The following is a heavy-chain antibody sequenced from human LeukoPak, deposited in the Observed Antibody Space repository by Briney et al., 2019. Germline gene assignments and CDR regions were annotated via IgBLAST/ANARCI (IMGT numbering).Heavy chain of an antibody. V-gene: IGHV1-2*02. J-gene: IGHJ5*02. CDR2: INPNNGDT. Sequence: ASVKVSCKASGYTFTAYYMHWLRQAPGQGLEWMGWINPNNGDTNYAQKFQGRVTMTRDTSISTAYMELSRLRSDDTAVYYCARRGIAAAGTQVVWFDPWGQGTLVTVSS. CDR3: ARRGIAAAGTQVVWFDP. D-gene: IGHD6-13*01. CDR1: GYTFTAYY.